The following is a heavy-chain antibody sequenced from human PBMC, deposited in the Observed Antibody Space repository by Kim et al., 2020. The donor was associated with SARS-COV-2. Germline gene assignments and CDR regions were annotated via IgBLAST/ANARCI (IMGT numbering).Heavy chain of an antibody. CDR1: GGSISSYY. J-gene: IGHJ5*02. V-gene: IGHV4-59*13. CDR3: AREGNGDYSYNWFDP. CDR2: IYYSGST. Sequence: SETLSLTCTVSGGSISSYYWSWIRQPPGKGLEWIGYIYYSGSTNYNPSLKSRVTISVDTSKNQFSLKLSSVTAADTAAYYCAREGNGDYSYNWFDPWGQGTLVTVSS. D-gene: IGHD4-17*01.